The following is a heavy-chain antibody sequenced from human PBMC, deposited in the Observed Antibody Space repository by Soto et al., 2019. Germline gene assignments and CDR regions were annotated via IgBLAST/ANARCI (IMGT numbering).Heavy chain of an antibody. J-gene: IGHJ4*02. V-gene: IGHV3-72*01. CDR3: ARLAPD. CDR1: GFTFSDHN. Sequence: EVQLVESGGGLVQPGGSLRLSCAASGFTFSDHNMDWVRQAPGKGLEWVGRTRNKANSYTTEYAASVKGGFTISRDDSKKSLYLQMNSLKTEDTAMYYCARLAPDWGQGTLVTVSS. CDR2: TRNKANSYTT.